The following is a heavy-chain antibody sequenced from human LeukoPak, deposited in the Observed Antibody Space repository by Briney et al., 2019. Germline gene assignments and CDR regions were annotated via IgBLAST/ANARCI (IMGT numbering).Heavy chain of an antibody. CDR2: IDPDGSLK. CDR1: GLTFSNIW. CDR3: ARDPEGYDILTGYYAYYFDY. Sequence: GGSLRLSCAASGLTFSNIWMTWVRQAPGKGLEWVATIDPDGSLKNYVDSVKGRFAISRDNAKNSVYLQMNSLRAEDTAVYYCARDPEGYDILTGYYAYYFDYWGQGTLVTVSS. D-gene: IGHD3-9*01. J-gene: IGHJ4*02. V-gene: IGHV3-7*01.